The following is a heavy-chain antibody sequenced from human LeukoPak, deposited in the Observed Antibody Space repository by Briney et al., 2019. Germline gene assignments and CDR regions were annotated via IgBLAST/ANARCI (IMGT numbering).Heavy chain of an antibody. CDR1: GFSVNNNY. CDR3: ATRYCTIPACRASSYHCMDN. CDR2: ISSGGST. J-gene: IGHJ6*03. V-gene: IGHV3-53*01. Sequence: PGGSLILSCVASGFSVNNNYMNWVRQGPGKGLEWVSVISSGGSTYYADSVTGRFTISRDNSKNTLYLQMNSLGAEDTAVYYCATRYCTIPACRASSYHCMDNWGKGTTVTVSS. D-gene: IGHD2-8*01.